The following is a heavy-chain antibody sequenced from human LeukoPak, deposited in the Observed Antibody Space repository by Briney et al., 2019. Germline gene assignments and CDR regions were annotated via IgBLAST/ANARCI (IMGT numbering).Heavy chain of an antibody. CDR1: GGSMSSYY. Sequence: SETLSPTCTVSGGSMSSYYWSWIRQPPGKGLEWIGYIFYSGSTNYNPSLKSRVTISVDTSKNQFSLKLSSVTAADTAVYYCARQAGRRYFDYWGQGTLVTVSS. CDR2: IFYSGST. J-gene: IGHJ4*02. V-gene: IGHV4-59*01. CDR3: ARQAGRRYFDY.